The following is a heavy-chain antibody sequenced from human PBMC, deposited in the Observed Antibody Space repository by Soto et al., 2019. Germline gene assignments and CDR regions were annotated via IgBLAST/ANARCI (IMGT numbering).Heavy chain of an antibody. Sequence: PSETLSLTCAVSGGSISSGGYSWSWIRQPPGKGLEWIGYIYHSGSTYYNPSLKSRVTISVDRSKNQFSLKLSSVTAADTAVYYCARTTSYYDSSGYYVPLHYFNYWGQGTLVTVSS. CDR1: GGSISSGGYS. V-gene: IGHV4-30-2*01. J-gene: IGHJ4*02. D-gene: IGHD3-22*01. CDR2: IYHSGST. CDR3: ARTTSYYDSSGYYVPLHYFNY.